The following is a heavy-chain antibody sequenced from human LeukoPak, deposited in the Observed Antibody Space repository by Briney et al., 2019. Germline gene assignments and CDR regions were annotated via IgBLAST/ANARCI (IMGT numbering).Heavy chain of an antibody. V-gene: IGHV3-23*01. CDR1: GFTFSSYA. D-gene: IGHD1-7*01. CDR2: ISGSGGST. Sequence: PGGSLRLSCAASGFTFSSYAMSWVRQAPGKGLEWVSAISGSGGSTYYADSVKGRFTISRDNSNYTRYLQMNSLRAEDTAVYYCAKDSNWNWGDCFDYWGQGTLVSVSS. J-gene: IGHJ4*02. CDR3: AKDSNWNWGDCFDY.